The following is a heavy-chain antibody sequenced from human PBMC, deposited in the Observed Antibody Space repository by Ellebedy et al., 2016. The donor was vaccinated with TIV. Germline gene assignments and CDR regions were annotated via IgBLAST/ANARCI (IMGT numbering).Heavy chain of an antibody. V-gene: IGHV4-59*01. CDR1: GASIRSYY. D-gene: IGHD6-6*01. CDR2: AYYTGLT. Sequence: MPSETLSLTCSVSGASIRSYYWGWIRQPPGKGLERIGYAYYTGLTHYNPPLESRVTMSVDTSRNHFSLKLSFGTASDTAVYYCAGRHYPSKIAPRPFYWGQGTLVTVSS. J-gene: IGHJ4*02. CDR3: AGRHYPSKIAPRPFY.